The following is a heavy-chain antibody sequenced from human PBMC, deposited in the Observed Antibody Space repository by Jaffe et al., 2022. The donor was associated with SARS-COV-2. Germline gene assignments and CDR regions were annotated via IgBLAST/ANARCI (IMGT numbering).Heavy chain of an antibody. J-gene: IGHJ6*03. D-gene: IGHD6-13*01. V-gene: IGHV4-39*01. CDR2: IFYSGST. Sequence: QLQLQESGPGLVKPSETLSLTCTVSGGSISSSSYYWGWIRQPPGKGLEWIGSIFYSGSTYYNPSLKSRVTISVDTSKNQFSLKLSSVTAADTAVYYCARLAHSSSWYQPTGATHYYYYYMDVWGKGTTVTVSS. CDR3: ARLAHSSSWYQPTGATHYYYYYMDV. CDR1: GGSISSSSYY.